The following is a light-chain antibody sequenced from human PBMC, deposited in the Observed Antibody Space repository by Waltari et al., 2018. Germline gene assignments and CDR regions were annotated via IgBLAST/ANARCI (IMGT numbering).Light chain of an antibody. CDR1: SEHSSYA. Sequence: QLVLTQSPSASASLGASVKLTCTLRSEHSSYAIAWHQQQPEKGPRYLMKLNSDGSHNKGDGVPYRFSGSSSGADRYLTISSRQSEDEADYYCQTWGTGIHGAFGGGTKLTVL. CDR3: QTWGTGIHGA. V-gene: IGLV4-69*01. CDR2: LNSDGSH. J-gene: IGLJ2*01.